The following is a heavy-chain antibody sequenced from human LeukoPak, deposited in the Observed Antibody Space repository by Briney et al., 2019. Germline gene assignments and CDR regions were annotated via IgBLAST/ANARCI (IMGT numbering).Heavy chain of an antibody. Sequence: GGSLRLSCAASGFTFSSYSMNWVRQAPGKGLEWVSYISSSSNTIYYADSVKGRFTISRDNAKNSLYLQMNSLRAEDTAVYYCARKDGYSYGSPDYWGQGTLVTVSS. CDR3: ARKDGYSYGSPDY. D-gene: IGHD5-18*01. J-gene: IGHJ4*02. CDR1: GFTFSSYS. V-gene: IGHV3-48*04. CDR2: ISSSSNTI.